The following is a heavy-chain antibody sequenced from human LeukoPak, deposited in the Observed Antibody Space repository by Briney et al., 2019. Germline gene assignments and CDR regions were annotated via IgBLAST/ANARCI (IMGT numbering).Heavy chain of an antibody. CDR3: ARGRYNWKIGGSGRRLKAMDV. CDR2: IYYSGST. V-gene: IGHV4-59*12. J-gene: IGHJ6*03. CDR1: GGSISSYY. Sequence: SETLSLTCTVSGGSISSYYWSWIRQPPGKGLEWIGYIYYSGSTNYNPSLKSRVTISVDTSKNQFSLKLSSVTAADTAVYYCARGRYNWKIGGSGRRLKAMDVWGKGTTVTVSS. D-gene: IGHD1-20*01.